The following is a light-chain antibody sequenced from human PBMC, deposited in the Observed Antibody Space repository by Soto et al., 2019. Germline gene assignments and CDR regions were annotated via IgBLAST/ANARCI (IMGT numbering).Light chain of an antibody. J-gene: IGKJ4*01. CDR3: QQSLTTPLT. Sequence: DIQMTQSPSSLSASVGDRVTITCRARQSITIYLNWYQQKPGKAPKLLIFATSSLQSGVPSRFSGSGSGTDFTLTISSLQTEDLATYYCQQSLTTPLTFGGGTKVEIK. V-gene: IGKV1-39*01. CDR2: ATS. CDR1: QSITIY.